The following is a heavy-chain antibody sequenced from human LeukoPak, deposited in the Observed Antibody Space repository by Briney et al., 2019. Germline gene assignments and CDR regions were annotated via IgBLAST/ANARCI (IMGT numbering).Heavy chain of an antibody. CDR3: ARDLGVEMATKYYFDY. Sequence: SETLSLTCTVSGGSISSYYWSWIRQPPEKGLEWIGYIYYSGSTNYNPSLKSRVTISVDTSKNQFSLKLSSVTAADTAVYYCARDLGVEMATKYYFDYWGQGTLVTVSS. D-gene: IGHD5-24*01. CDR2: IYYSGST. CDR1: GGSISSYY. V-gene: IGHV4-59*12. J-gene: IGHJ4*02.